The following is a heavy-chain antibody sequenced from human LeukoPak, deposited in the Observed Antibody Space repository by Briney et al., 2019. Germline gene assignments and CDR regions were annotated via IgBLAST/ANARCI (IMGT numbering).Heavy chain of an antibody. CDR1: GYTFTSYD. CDR2: MNPNSGNT. CDR3: ARGVGYYDFWSGYYRAPGWFDP. D-gene: IGHD3-3*01. V-gene: IGHV1-8*01. Sequence: ASVKVSCKASGYTFTSYDINWVRQATGQGLEWMGWMNPNSGNTGYAQKFQGRVTITRNTSISTAYMELSSLRSEDTAVYYCARGVGYYDFWSGYYRAPGWFDPWGQGTLVTVS. J-gene: IGHJ5*02.